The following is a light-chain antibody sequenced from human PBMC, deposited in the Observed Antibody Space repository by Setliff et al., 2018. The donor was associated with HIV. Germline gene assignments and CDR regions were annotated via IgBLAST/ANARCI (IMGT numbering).Light chain of an antibody. J-gene: IGLJ1*01. CDR3: SSYASSNTLP. V-gene: IGLV2-14*01. Sequence: QSVLTQPASVSGSPGQSIPISCTGTSSDVGGYSYVSWYQQHPGKAPKLIIYEVRNRPSGVSNRFSGSESGNTASLTISGLQAEDEADYYCSSYASSNTLPFGTGTKVTVL. CDR2: EVR. CDR1: SSDVGGYSY.